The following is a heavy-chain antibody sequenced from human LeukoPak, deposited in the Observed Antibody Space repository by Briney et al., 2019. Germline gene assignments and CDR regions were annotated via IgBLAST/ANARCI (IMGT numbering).Heavy chain of an antibody. V-gene: IGHV1-8*01. D-gene: IGHD3-22*01. J-gene: IGHJ3*02. CDR3: ARGRYDSSGYYLRAFDI. Sequence: ASVKVSCKASGYTFTSYDINWVRQATGQGLEWMGWMNPNSGNTGYAQKFQGRVTMTRKTSISTAYMVLSSLRSEDTAVSYCARGRYDSSGYYLRAFDIWGQGTMVTVSS. CDR1: GYTFTSYD. CDR2: MNPNSGNT.